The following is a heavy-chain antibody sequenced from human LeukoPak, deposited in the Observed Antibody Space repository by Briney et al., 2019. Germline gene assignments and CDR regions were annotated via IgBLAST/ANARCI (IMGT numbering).Heavy chain of an antibody. D-gene: IGHD3-9*01. J-gene: IGHJ5*02. CDR1: GYTFSDNY. CDR3: ARVGGGAILTGYYTNWFDP. CDR2: INPNRGDT. V-gene: IGHV1-2*02. Sequence: ASVKVSCKASGYTFSDNYMYWVRQAPGQGLEWMGWINPNRGDTNYAQKLQGRVTMTTDTSTSTAYMELRSLRSDDTAVYYCARVGGGAILTGYYTNWFDPWGQGTLVTVSS.